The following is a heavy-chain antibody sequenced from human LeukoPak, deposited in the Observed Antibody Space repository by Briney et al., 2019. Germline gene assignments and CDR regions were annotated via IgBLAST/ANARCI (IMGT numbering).Heavy chain of an antibody. V-gene: IGHV3-23*01. J-gene: IGHJ4*02. CDR1: GFTFSNYA. Sequence: GGSLRLSCAASGFTFSNYAMSWVRQAPGKGLEWVSGIRGNGGSTYYADSVKGRFTISRDNAKNSLYLQVNSLRAEDTALYYCARYHYYDSSGPFDYWGQGTLVTVSS. CDR3: ARYHYYDSSGPFDY. D-gene: IGHD3-22*01. CDR2: IRGNGGST.